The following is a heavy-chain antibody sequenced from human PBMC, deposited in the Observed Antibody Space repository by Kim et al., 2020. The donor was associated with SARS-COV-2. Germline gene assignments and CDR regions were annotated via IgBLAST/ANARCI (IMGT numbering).Heavy chain of an antibody. Sequence: GGSLRLSCAASGFTFSSYGMHWVRQAPGKGLEWVAVISYDGSNKYYADSVKGRFTISRDNSKNTLYLQMNSLRAEDTAVYYCAKDYSSGYYFDYWGQGTLVTVSS. J-gene: IGHJ4*02. CDR1: GFTFSSYG. CDR3: AKDYSSGYYFDY. CDR2: ISYDGSNK. V-gene: IGHV3-30*18. D-gene: IGHD3-22*01.